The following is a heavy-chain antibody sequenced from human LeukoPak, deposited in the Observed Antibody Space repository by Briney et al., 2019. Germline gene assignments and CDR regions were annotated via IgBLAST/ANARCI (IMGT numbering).Heavy chain of an antibody. CDR2: ISYDESNK. J-gene: IGHJ5*02. CDR3: AKDRRGYDILTGSWQPFDP. Sequence: GGSLRLSWAPSGFTFSSYGMHWVRQAPGKGLEWVAVISYDESNKYYADSVKGRFTISRDNSKNTLYLQMNSLRAEDTAVYYCAKDRRGYDILTGSWQPFDPLGQGTLVTVSS. CDR1: GFTFSSYG. D-gene: IGHD3-9*01. V-gene: IGHV3-30*18.